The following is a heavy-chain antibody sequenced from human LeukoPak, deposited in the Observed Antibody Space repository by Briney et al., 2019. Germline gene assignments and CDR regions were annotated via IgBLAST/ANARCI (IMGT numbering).Heavy chain of an antibody. CDR1: GYGLPTYW. CDR3: ARRSGYNGYFDN. D-gene: IGHD5-24*01. Sequence: GESLKFSCKVSGYGLPTYWIGWVGQMPGKGLEWMGIIYPGDSDTRYSPSFQGQVTISADKSITTAYLQWSSLKASDTAMYYCARRSGYNGYFDNWGQGTLVTVSS. V-gene: IGHV5-51*01. CDR2: IYPGDSDT. J-gene: IGHJ4*02.